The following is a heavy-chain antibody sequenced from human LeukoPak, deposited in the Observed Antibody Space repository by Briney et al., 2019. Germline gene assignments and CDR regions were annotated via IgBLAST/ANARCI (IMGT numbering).Heavy chain of an antibody. CDR3: AGDSGGIVVVPAAMGAFDI. Sequence: ASVKVSCKASGYTFTSYAMHWVRQAPGQRLEWMGWINAGNGNTKYSQKFQGRVTITRDTSASTAYMELSSLRSEDTAVYYCAGDSGGIVVVPAAMGAFDIWGQGTMVTVSS. V-gene: IGHV1-3*01. CDR1: GYTFTSYA. CDR2: INAGNGNT. D-gene: IGHD2-2*01. J-gene: IGHJ3*02.